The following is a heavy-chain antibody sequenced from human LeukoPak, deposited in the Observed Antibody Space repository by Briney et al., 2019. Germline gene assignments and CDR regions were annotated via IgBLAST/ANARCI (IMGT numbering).Heavy chain of an antibody. CDR2: ISSSSTYI. CDR1: GFTFSSYS. V-gene: IGHV3-21*01. CDR3: ARERYGDYSSDY. J-gene: IGHJ4*02. Sequence: GGSLRLSCAASGFTFSSYSMNWVRQAPGKGLEWVSSISSSSTYIFYADSVKGRFTISRDNAKNSLYLQMNSLRAEDTAVYYCARERYGDYSSDYWGQGTLVTVSS. D-gene: IGHD4-17*01.